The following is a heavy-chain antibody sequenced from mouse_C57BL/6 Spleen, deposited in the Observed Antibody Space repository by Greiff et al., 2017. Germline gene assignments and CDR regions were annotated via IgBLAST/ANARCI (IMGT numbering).Heavy chain of an antibody. Sequence: EVKLMESGGGLVQPGGSLKLSCAASGFTFSDYYMYWVRQTPEKGLEWVAYISNGGGSTYYPDTVKGRFTISRHNAKNTLYLQMSQLKSEDTAVYDCSRHNEYDPAWFAYWGQGTLVTVSA. V-gene: IGHV5-12*01. D-gene: IGHD2-4*01. J-gene: IGHJ3*01. CDR2: ISNGGGST. CDR1: GFTFSDYY. CDR3: SRHNEYDPAWFAY.